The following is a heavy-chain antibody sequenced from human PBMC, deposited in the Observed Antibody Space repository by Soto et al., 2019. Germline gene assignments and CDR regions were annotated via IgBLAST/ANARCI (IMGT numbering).Heavy chain of an antibody. Sequence: EVQLVESGGGLVQPGGSLKLSCAASGFTFSGSPVHWVRQASGKGLEWIGRIRSKANSYATAYAASVKGRFTISRDDSEXPAYLQMNSLETEDTAVYYCARRIEAAAGSGGYFDLWGRGTLVTVSS. CDR1: GFTFSGSP. V-gene: IGHV3-73*02. J-gene: IGHJ2*01. CDR3: ARRIEAAAGSGGYFDL. CDR2: IRSKANSYAT. D-gene: IGHD6-13*01.